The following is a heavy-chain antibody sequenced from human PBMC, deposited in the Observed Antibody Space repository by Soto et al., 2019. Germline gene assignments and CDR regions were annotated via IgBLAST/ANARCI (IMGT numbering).Heavy chain of an antibody. D-gene: IGHD3-3*01. Sequence: QVQLQQWGAGLLKPSETLSLTCAVYGGSFSGFYWSWIRQPPGKGLEWIGEINHSGSTNYNPSLKSRVTISVDTSKNQFSLKLRSVSAADTAVYYCARGGRITIFGVAKNIDYWGQGTLVTVSS. J-gene: IGHJ4*02. CDR1: GGSFSGFY. CDR3: ARGGRITIFGVAKNIDY. V-gene: IGHV4-34*01. CDR2: INHSGST.